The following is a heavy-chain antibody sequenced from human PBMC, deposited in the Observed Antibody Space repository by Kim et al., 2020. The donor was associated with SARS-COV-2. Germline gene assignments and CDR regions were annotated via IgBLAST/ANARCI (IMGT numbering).Heavy chain of an antibody. J-gene: IGHJ4*02. CDR2: LYIDGST. V-gene: IGHV3-53*01. D-gene: IGHD1-26*01. CDR3: ARGWEWGQRVGVDY. Sequence: GGSLRLSCAVSGFTVSSNSMTWVRQTPGKALEWVSYLYIDGSTFYADSVKGRLTMSRDNSKNTVFLQMNSLRAEDTAVYFCARGWEWGQRVGVDYWCQGT. CDR1: GFTVSSNS.